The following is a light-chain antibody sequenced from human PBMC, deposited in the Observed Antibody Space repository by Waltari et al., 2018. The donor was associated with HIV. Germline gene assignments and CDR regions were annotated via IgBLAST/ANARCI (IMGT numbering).Light chain of an antibody. V-gene: IGLV2-23*02. CDR3: CSYAGGITPVL. CDR2: EVP. CDR1: STDIGSYDL. Sequence: QSALTQPAPVSGSPGQSITISCTGMSTDIGSYDLVSWYQQHPVNAPKVLIYEVPKRPSAVSLRFSGSNSVNTASLTISGLQAEDEADYHCCSYAGGITPVLFGGGTKLTVL. J-gene: IGLJ2*01.